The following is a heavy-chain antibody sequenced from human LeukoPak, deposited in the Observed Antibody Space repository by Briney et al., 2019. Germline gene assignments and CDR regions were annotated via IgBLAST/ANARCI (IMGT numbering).Heavy chain of an antibody. CDR3: ARGVVPLGEVLSRSPYGMDV. V-gene: IGHV3-30-3*01. CDR1: GFTFSSHA. Sequence: GRSLRLSCAASGFTFSSHAMHWVRQAPGKGLEWVAVISYDGSNKYYADSVKGRFTISRDNSKNTLYLQMNSLRPEDTAVHYCARGVVPLGEVLSRSPYGMDVWGQGTTVTVSS. CDR2: ISYDGSNK. D-gene: IGHD3-10*01. J-gene: IGHJ6*02.